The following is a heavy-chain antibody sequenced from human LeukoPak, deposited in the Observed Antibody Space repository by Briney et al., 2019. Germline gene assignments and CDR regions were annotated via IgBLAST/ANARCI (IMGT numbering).Heavy chain of an antibody. V-gene: IGHV3-23*01. J-gene: IGHJ4*02. CDR1: GFTFSSYA. Sequence: SGGSLRLSCAASGFTFSSYAMSWVRQAPGKGLEWVSAISGSGSSTYYADSVKGRFTISRDNAKNSLYLQMNSLRAEDTALYYCAKEIYGVVATSGIDYWGQGTLVTVSS. D-gene: IGHD2-15*01. CDR2: ISGSGSST. CDR3: AKEIYGVVATSGIDY.